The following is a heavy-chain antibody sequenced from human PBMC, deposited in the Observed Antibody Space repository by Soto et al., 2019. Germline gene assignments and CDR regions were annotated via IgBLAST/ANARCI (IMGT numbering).Heavy chain of an antibody. Sequence: EVQLVESGGGLVKPGESLRLSCAASGFTFRNYDMNWVRQAPGTGLEWVSSISSSSSSILYADSVKGRFTISRDNAKNSLYLQMDGLKAGDTAVYYCARDGGYYDTTGYYNDYWGPGTLVTVSS. CDR3: ARDGGYYDTTGYYNDY. J-gene: IGHJ4*02. CDR1: GFTFRNYD. CDR2: ISSSSSSI. D-gene: IGHD3-22*01. V-gene: IGHV3-21*02.